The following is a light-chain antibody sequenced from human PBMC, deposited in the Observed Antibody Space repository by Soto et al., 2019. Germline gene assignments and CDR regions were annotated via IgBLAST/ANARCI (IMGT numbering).Light chain of an antibody. Sequence: EIVMTQSPATLSVSPGERATLSCRASQSMYNNLAWYQQKPGQAPRLLLYFASTRATGIPARFSGSGSGTEFTLTISSLQSEVFGVYYCQQYNNWPLTFGGGTKVEI. V-gene: IGKV3-15*01. CDR2: FAS. J-gene: IGKJ4*01. CDR3: QQYNNWPLT. CDR1: QSMYNN.